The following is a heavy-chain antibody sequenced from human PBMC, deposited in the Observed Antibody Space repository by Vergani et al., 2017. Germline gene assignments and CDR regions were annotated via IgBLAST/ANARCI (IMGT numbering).Heavy chain of an antibody. J-gene: IGHJ6*03. CDR1: GFTFSSYG. V-gene: IGHV3-33*01. CDR3: ARCPXGTAMAANSYYKDV. D-gene: IGHD5-18*01. CDR2: IWYDGSNK. Sequence: QVQLVESGGGVVQPGRSLRLSCAASGFTFSSYGMHWVRQAPVKGLEWVAVIWYDGSNKYYADSVKGRFTISRDNSKNTLYMQMNSLRAEDTAVYYCARCPXGTAMAANSYYKDVWGKGTTVTVSS.